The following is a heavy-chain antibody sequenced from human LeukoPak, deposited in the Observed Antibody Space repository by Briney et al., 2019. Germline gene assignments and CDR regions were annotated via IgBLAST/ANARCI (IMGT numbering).Heavy chain of an antibody. CDR3: ARGWLAETTVVTPYNY. CDR2: IIPMFGTA. Sequence: ASVKVSCKASGGTFSNYAINWVRQAPGQGLEWIGGIIPMFGTAHYAQKFQGRVTITADESTSTAYMELRSLRSEDTAVYYCARGWLAETTVVTPYNYWGQGTPVTVSS. CDR1: GGTFSNYA. V-gene: IGHV1-69*13. D-gene: IGHD4-23*01. J-gene: IGHJ4*02.